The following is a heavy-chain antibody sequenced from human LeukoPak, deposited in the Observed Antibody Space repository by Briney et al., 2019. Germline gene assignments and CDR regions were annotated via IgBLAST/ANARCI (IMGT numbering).Heavy chain of an antibody. Sequence: GASVKVSCKASGYTFTSYDINWVRQAPGQGLEWMGWISAYNGNTNYAQKLQGRVTMTTDTSTSTAYMELRSLRSDDTAVYYCARAALTFRQLYFDYWGQGTLVTVSS. D-gene: IGHD3-9*01. CDR2: ISAYNGNT. CDR1: GYTFTSYD. CDR3: ARAALTFRQLYFDY. J-gene: IGHJ4*02. V-gene: IGHV1-18*01.